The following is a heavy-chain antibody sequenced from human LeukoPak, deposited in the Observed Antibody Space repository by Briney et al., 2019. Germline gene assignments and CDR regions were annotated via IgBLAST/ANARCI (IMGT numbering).Heavy chain of an antibody. CDR2: IYTSGSS. V-gene: IGHV4-61*02. CDR3: ARDLYGYYWFDP. D-gene: IGHD5-18*01. CDR1: GGSISSSSYY. J-gene: IGHJ5*02. Sequence: SQTLSLTCTVSGGSISSSSYYWSWIRQPAGKGLEWIGRIYTSGSSNYNPSLKSRDTISVDTSKNQFSLKLSSVAAADTAVYYCARDLYGYYWFDPWGQGTLVTVSS.